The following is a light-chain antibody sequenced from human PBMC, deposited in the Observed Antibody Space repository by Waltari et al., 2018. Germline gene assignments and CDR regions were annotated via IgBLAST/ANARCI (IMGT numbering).Light chain of an antibody. CDR3: QQYVGWPPTLT. CDR1: QSVSSN. V-gene: IGKV3-15*01. Sequence: EIVMTQSPATLSVSPGERASLSCRASQSVSSNLAWYQQKPGQAPRLLIYGASTRATGIPVRFSGSGSGTEFTLTISNLQSEDFAVYYCQQYVGWPPTLTFGGGTKVEIK. CDR2: GAS. J-gene: IGKJ4*01.